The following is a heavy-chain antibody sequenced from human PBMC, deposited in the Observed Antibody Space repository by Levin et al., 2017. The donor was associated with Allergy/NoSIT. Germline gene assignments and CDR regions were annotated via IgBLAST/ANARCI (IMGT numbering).Heavy chain of an antibody. Sequence: PSETLSLTCTVSGGSISSGGYYWSWIRQHPGKGLEWIGYIYYSGSTYYNPSLKSRVTLSVDTSKNQFSLKLSSVTAADTAVYYCARGRVDYGDYYYYYYMDVWGKGTTVTVSS. V-gene: IGHV4-31*02. CDR3: ARGRVDYGDYYYYYYMDV. CDR2: IYYSGST. D-gene: IGHD4-17*01. CDR1: GGSISSGGYY. J-gene: IGHJ6*03.